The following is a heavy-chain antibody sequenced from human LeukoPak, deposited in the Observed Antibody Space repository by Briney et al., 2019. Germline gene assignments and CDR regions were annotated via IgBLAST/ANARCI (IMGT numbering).Heavy chain of an antibody. CDR1: GGSISSSSYY. CDR3: ARGSRRYFDWLFRFDY. V-gene: IGHV4-39*07. CDR2: INHSGST. D-gene: IGHD3-9*01. Sequence: SETLSLTCTVSGGSISSSSYYWGWIRQPPGKGLEWIGEINHSGSTNYNPSLKSRVTISVDASKNQFSLKLSSVTAADTAVYYCARGSRRYFDWLFRFDYWGQGTLVTVSS. J-gene: IGHJ4*02.